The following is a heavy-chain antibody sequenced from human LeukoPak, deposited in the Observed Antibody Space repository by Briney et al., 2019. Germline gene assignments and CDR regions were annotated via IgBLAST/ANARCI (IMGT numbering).Heavy chain of an antibody. J-gene: IGHJ6*03. CDR2: ISFDGSNK. Sequence: QAGRCLCLFCAVSGFSVSSYCVGWVRLAPGEWMGWVAFISFDGSNKYYADSVEGRFTISRANAKNSLYLQMNSLRAEDTAVYYSARDPNGGYVDYYYYMDVWGKGTTVTVSS. V-gene: IGHV3-30*12. D-gene: IGHD5-12*01. CDR1: GFSVSSYC. CDR3: ARDPNGGYVDYYYYMDV.